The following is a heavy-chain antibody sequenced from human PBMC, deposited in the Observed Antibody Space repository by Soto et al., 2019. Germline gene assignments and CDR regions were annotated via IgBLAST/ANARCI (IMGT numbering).Heavy chain of an antibody. V-gene: IGHV4-38-2*01. J-gene: IGHJ4*02. CDR3: ARGKWEPYYFDY. CDR1: CFSLSSGYY. Sequence: WETLSLTCAVSCFSLSSGYYWGWIRQPPGKGLECIGTIYHSGSTYYNPSLKSRVTISVDTSKNQFSLKLDSVTTADTAVYYCARGKWEPYYFDYWGQGTLVTVSS. D-gene: IGHD1-26*01. CDR2: IYHSGST.